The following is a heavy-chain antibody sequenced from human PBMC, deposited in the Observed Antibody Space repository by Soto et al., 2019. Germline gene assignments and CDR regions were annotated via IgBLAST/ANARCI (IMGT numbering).Heavy chain of an antibody. CDR2: IYSGGST. CDR3: ASTTIRRYFDWLPFDY. D-gene: IGHD3-9*01. J-gene: IGHJ4*02. V-gene: IGHV3-53*01. Sequence: GGSLRLSCAASGFTVSSNYMSWVRQAPGKGLGWVSVIYSGGSTYYADSVKGRFTISRDNSKNTLYPEVNSLRAEDTAVYYCASTTIRRYFDWLPFDYWGQGTLVTVSS. CDR1: GFTVSSNY.